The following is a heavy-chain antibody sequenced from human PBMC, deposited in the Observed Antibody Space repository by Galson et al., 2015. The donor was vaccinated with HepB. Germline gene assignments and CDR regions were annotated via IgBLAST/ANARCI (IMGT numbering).Heavy chain of an antibody. CDR3: ARGSTLRLGECPAGGCHSDH. Sequence: SLRLSCAASGFMFSGYAMSWVRQAPGKGLEWVAVISYDGSNKYYADSVTGRFTISRDNAKNTLYLHMTSLRSEDTAVYYCARGSTLRLGECPAGGCHSDHWGQGTLVTVSS. J-gene: IGHJ5*02. CDR1: GFMFSGYA. D-gene: IGHD3-16*01. CDR2: ISYDGSNK. V-gene: IGHV3-30*03.